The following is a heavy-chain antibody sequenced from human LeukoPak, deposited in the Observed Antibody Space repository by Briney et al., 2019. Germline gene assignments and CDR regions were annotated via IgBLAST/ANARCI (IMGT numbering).Heavy chain of an antibody. D-gene: IGHD3-9*01. CDR2: ITGSGGNT. CDR1: GFTFSNYA. J-gene: IGHJ4*02. V-gene: IGHV3-23*01. Sequence: GGSLRLSCAASGFTFSNYAMSWVRQAPGKGLEWVSAITGSGGNTYYADSVKGRFTISRDNSKNTVFLQMNSLRAEDTAVYYCAKWGDYDVLTGYYVSDYWGQVTLVTVSS. CDR3: AKWGDYDVLTGYYVSDY.